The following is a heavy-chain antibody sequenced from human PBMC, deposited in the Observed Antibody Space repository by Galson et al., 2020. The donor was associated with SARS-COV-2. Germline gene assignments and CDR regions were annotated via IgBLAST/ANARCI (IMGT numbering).Heavy chain of an antibody. CDR1: GGSISSGDYY. D-gene: IGHD3-3*01. CDR3: ARARRITSFGVVTNVDY. CDR2: IYYSGST. J-gene: IGHJ4*02. Sequence: ETSETLSLTCTVSGGSISSGDYYWSWIRQPPGKGLEWIGYIYYSGSTYYNPSLKSRVTISVDTSKNQFSLKLSSVTAADTAVYYCARARRITSFGVVTNVDYWGQGTLVTVSS. V-gene: IGHV4-30-4*01.